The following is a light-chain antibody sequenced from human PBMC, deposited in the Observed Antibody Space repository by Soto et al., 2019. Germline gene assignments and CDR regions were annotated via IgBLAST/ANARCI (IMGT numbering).Light chain of an antibody. CDR2: GAT. J-gene: IGKJ4*01. CDR3: QQYNNWPPVT. CDR1: QSVSSN. V-gene: IGKV3-15*01. Sequence: EIVMTQSPATLSVSPGERATLSCRASQSVSSNLAWYQQKPGQAPRLLIYGATTRATDIPARFSGSGSGTEFTLTISSLQSEDFAVYYCQQYNNWPPVTLGGGTKVEIK.